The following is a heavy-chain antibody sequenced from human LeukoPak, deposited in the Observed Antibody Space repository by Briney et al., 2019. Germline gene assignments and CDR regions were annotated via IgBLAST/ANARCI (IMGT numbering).Heavy chain of an antibody. J-gene: IGHJ4*02. Sequence: GGSLRLSCAASGFTFSSYAMYWVRQAPGKGLEWVAVISYDGSNKYYADSVKGRFTISRDNAKNSLYLQMNSLRAEDTAVYYCARSQKRIAAAGHFDFWGQGTLVTVSS. CDR2: ISYDGSNK. CDR3: ARSQKRIAAAGHFDF. CDR1: GFTFSSYA. V-gene: IGHV3-30-3*01. D-gene: IGHD6-13*01.